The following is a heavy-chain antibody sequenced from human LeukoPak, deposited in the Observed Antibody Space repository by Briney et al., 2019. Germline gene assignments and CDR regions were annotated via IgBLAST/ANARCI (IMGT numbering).Heavy chain of an antibody. CDR2: ISGGGSTT. CDR1: GFIFSSYA. J-gene: IGHJ4*02. CDR3: ARMWGSSWSYFDY. V-gene: IGHV3-23*01. Sequence: GGSLRLSCAASGFIFSSYAMNWVRQAPGKGLEWVAVISGGGSTTIYADSVKGRFTISRDDSKKTLYLQMNSLRAEDTAVYYCARMWGSSWSYFDYWGQGTLVTVSS. D-gene: IGHD6-13*01.